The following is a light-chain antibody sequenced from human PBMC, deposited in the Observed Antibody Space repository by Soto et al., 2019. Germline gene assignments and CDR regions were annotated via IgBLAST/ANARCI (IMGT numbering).Light chain of an antibody. Sequence: DIQMTQSPSSLAASVWDRVTMTWRASQDIAIYLTWYQQKPGEAPKLLIYAASTLYGGVPSRFSGSGSGTDFALTITSLQAEDFATYYCQQLRMYPSTFGGGTKVDIK. CDR2: AAS. V-gene: IGKV1-9*01. CDR3: QQLRMYPST. CDR1: QDIAIY. J-gene: IGKJ4*01.